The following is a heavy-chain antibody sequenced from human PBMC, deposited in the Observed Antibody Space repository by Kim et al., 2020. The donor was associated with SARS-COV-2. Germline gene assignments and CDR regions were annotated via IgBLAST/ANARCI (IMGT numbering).Heavy chain of an antibody. CDR1: GGTFSSYT. D-gene: IGHD1-26*01. J-gene: IGHJ3*02. Sequence: SVKVSCKASGGTFSSYTISWVRQAPGQGLEWMGRIIPILGIANYAQKFQGRVTITADKSTSTAYMELSSLRSEDTAVYYCARMRVRLWELQGEKADDAFDIWGQGTMVTVSS. CDR3: ARMRVRLWELQGEKADDAFDI. CDR2: IIPILGIA. V-gene: IGHV1-69*02.